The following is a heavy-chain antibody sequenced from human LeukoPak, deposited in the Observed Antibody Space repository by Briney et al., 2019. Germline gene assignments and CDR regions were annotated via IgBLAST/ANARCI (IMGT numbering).Heavy chain of an antibody. D-gene: IGHD2-2*01. CDR2: INHSGST. CDR1: GVAFSGYY. CDR3: ARGPRYCSSTRCPGHYYYYYGMDV. Sequence: PSETLSLTCAVYGVAFSGYYWSWIRQPPGKGLEWIGEINHSGSTNYNPSLKSRVTISVDTSKNQFSLKLSSVTAADTAVYYCARGPRYCSSTRCPGHYYYYYGMDVSGQGTTVTVSS. J-gene: IGHJ6*02. V-gene: IGHV4-34*01.